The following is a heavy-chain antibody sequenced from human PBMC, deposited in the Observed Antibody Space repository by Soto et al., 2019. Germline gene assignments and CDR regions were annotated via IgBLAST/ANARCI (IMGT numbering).Heavy chain of an antibody. Sequence: GGSLRLSCAASGFPFSSDAMSWVRQAPGKGLEWIPGFRGSGSNPYYADSVEGRFTISRDISKNTLYLQMNSLRSEDTAVYYCAKDMSYYDSSGYYSGYYYYGVDVWGQGTTVTVSS. D-gene: IGHD3-22*01. V-gene: IGHV3-23*01. CDR2: FRGSGSNP. CDR1: GFPFSSDA. J-gene: IGHJ6*02. CDR3: AKDMSYYDSSGYYSGYYYYGVDV.